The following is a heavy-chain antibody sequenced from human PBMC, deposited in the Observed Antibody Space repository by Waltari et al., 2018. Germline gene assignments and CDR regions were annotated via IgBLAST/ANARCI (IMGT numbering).Heavy chain of an antibody. Sequence: QLQLQESGPGLVKPSETLSLTCTVSGGSISSSSYYWGWIRQPPGKGLGWIGSIYYSGSTYYNPSLNSRVTISVDTSKNQLSRKLSSVTAADTAVYYCARDWWATYDYWGQGTLVTVSS. CDR1: GGSISSSSYY. J-gene: IGHJ4*02. CDR2: IYYSGST. V-gene: IGHV4-39*07. CDR3: ARDWWATYDY. D-gene: IGHD2-15*01.